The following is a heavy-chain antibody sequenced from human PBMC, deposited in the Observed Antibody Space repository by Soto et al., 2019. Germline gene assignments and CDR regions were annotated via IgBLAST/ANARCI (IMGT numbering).Heavy chain of an antibody. D-gene: IGHD6-13*01. CDR1: GGSFSSGAYH. V-gene: IGHV4-31*03. J-gene: IGHJ5*02. CDR2: ISYRGNT. CDR3: ARMSATGTRWFDP. Sequence: TLSLTCTVSGGSFSSGAYHWSWIRQYPGEGLEWIGSISYRGNTYYNPSLKSRLSMSVDTSKNQFSLNLTSVTAADTAVYFCARMSATGTRWFDPWGQGTQVTVSS.